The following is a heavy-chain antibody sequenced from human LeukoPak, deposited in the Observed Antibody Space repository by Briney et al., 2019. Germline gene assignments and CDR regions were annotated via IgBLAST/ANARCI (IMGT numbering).Heavy chain of an antibody. Sequence: ASVKVSCKASGYTFTSYDINWVRLATGQGREWMGWMNPNSGNTGYAQKFQGRVTITRNTSISTAYTELSSLRFEDTAVYYCARGRRSSGFAVDFDYWGQGTLVTVSS. CDR3: ARGRRSSGFAVDFDY. D-gene: IGHD6-6*01. J-gene: IGHJ4*02. CDR1: GYTFTSYD. V-gene: IGHV1-8*03. CDR2: MNPNSGNT.